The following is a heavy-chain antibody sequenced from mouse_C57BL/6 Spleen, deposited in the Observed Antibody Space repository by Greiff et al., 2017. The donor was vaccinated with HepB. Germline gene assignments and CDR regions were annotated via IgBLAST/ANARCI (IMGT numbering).Heavy chain of an antibody. CDR2: IDPNSGGT. D-gene: IGHD2-4*01. J-gene: IGHJ3*01. CDR1: GYTFTSYW. CDR3: AREGAMGLRWFAY. Sequence: VQRVESGAELVKPGASVKLSCKASGYTFTSYWMHWVKQRPGRGLEWIGRIDPNSGGTKYNEKFKSKATLTVDKPSSTAYMQLSSLTSEDSAVYYCAREGAMGLRWFAYWGQGTLVTVSA. V-gene: IGHV1-72*01.